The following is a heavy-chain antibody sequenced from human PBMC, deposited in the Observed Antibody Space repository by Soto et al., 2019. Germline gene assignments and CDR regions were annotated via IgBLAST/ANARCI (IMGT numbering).Heavy chain of an antibody. CDR1: GYSFTSYW. J-gene: IGHJ4*02. CDR2: IYPGDSDT. Sequence: GESLKISCKGAGYSFTSYWIGWVRQMPGKGLEWMGIIYPGDSDTRYSPSFQGQVTISADKSISTAYLQWSSLKASDTAMYYCARTRDLYRAAADYWGQGTLVTVSS. CDR3: ARTRDLYRAAADY. D-gene: IGHD2-2*02. V-gene: IGHV5-51*01.